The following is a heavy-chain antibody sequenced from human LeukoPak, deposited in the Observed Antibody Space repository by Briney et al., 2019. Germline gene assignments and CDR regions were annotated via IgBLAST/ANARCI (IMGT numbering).Heavy chain of an antibody. CDR1: GLTFSSYA. Sequence: GGSLRLSCAASGLTFSSYAMNWVRQAPGKGLEWVSDISGSGGSTYYADSVKGRFTISRDNSKNTLYLQMNSLRAEDTAVYYCAKDMYDFGDYWGQGTLVTVSS. CDR2: ISGSGGST. J-gene: IGHJ4*02. D-gene: IGHD3-3*01. V-gene: IGHV3-23*01. CDR3: AKDMYDFGDY.